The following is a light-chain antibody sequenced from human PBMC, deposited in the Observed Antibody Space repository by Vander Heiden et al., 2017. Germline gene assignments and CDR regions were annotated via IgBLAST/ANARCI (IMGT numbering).Light chain of an antibody. CDR2: WAS. CDR3: QRNIGTPLT. Sequence: QKPGQPPRLLIYWASSRESGVPDRFSGRGSGTAFTLTITILLADDVAVYSCQRNIGTPLTFGRGTKVEIK. V-gene: IGKV4-1*01. J-gene: IGKJ3*01.